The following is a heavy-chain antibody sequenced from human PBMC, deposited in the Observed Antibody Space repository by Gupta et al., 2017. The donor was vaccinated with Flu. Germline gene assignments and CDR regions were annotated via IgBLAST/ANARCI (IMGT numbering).Heavy chain of an antibody. Sequence: QVQLQESGPGLVKPSATLSLPCTVSGGSISSYYWSWIRQPAGKGLEWIGRIYTSGSTNYNHSLKSRVTMSVDTSKKQFSLKLSSVTAADTAVYYCARFAVLPEVYVSSTTGTTLFAFDIWGQGTMVTVSS. J-gene: IGHJ3*02. CDR1: GGSISSYY. CDR2: IYTSGST. D-gene: IGHD1-1*01. CDR3: ARFAVLPEVYVSSTTGTTLFAFDI. V-gene: IGHV4-4*07.